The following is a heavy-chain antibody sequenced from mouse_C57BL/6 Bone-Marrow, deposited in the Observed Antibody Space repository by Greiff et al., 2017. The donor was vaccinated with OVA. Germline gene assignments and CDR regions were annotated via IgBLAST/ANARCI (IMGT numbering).Heavy chain of an antibody. J-gene: IGHJ4*01. V-gene: IGHV5-9-1*02. CDR2: ISSGGDYI. Sequence: EVMLVESGECLVKPGGSLKLSCAASGFTFSSYAMSWVRQTPEKRLEWVAYISSGGDYIYYADPVKGRFTISRDNARNTLYLQMSSLKSEDTAMYYCTRETTVVNYAMDYWGQGTSVTVSS. CDR3: TRETTVVNYAMDY. D-gene: IGHD1-1*01. CDR1: GFTFSSYA.